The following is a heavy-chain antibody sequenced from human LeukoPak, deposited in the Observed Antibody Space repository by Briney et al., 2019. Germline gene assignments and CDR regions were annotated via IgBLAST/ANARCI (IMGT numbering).Heavy chain of an antibody. J-gene: IGHJ5*02. D-gene: IGHD6-19*01. CDR3: ARDVAEDIAVAGNNWFDP. CDR2: INPSGGST. V-gene: IGHV1-46*01. Sequence: ASVKVSRKASGYTFTSYYMHWVRQAPGQGLEWMGIINPSGGSTSYAQKFQGRVTMTRDTSTSTVYMELSSLRSEDTAVYYRARDVAEDIAVAGNNWFDPWGQGTLVTVSS. CDR1: GYTFTSYY.